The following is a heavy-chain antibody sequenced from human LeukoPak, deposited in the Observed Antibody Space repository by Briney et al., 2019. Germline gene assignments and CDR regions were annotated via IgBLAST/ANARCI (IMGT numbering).Heavy chain of an antibody. CDR2: ISSSGSNI. CDR3: ARDSPDFLTGFDYYYYMYV. V-gene: IGHV3-48*03. J-gene: IGHJ6*03. Sequence: TGGSLRLSCAASGFTFSSYAMNWVRQAPGKGLEWVSYISSSGSNIYYADSVKGRFTISRDNAKNSLYLQMNSLRAEDTAVYYCARDSPDFLTGFDYYYYMYVCGKGITIVVS. CDR1: GFTFSSYA. D-gene: IGHD3/OR15-3a*01.